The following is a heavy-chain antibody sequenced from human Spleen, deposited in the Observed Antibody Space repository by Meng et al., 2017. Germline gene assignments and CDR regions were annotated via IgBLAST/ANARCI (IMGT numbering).Heavy chain of an antibody. CDR2: IETKRTRYAT. CDR3: TIYTTGHI. D-gene: IGHD1-1*01. J-gene: IGHJ3*02. Sequence: GESLKISCAVSGVSFSVSDINWVRQASGKGLEWVGRIETKRTRYATSYAASLRGRFTVSRDDSKNTAYLEMNSLRTGDTALYYCTIYTTGHIWGQGTMVTVSS. V-gene: IGHV3-73*01. CDR1: GVSFSVSD.